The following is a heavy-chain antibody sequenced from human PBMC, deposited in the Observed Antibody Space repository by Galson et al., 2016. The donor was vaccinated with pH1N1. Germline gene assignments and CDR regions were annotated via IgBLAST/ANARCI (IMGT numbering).Heavy chain of an antibody. CDR2: INQDGSKI. CDR3: AKAPTVTANGRTYFGY. Sequence: SLRLSCAASGFTFSSYWMHWVRQAPAKGLEWVANINQDGSKIYYVDSVKGRFTISRDNAKNSLYLQMNSLRAEDTAVYYCAKAPTVTANGRTYFGYWGQGVRVIVSS. D-gene: IGHD4-11*01. V-gene: IGHV3-7*03. CDR1: GFTFSSYW. J-gene: IGHJ4*02.